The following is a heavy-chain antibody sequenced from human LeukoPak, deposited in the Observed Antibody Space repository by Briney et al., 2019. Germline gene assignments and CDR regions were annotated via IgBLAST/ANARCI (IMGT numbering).Heavy chain of an antibody. D-gene: IGHD3-3*01. CDR1: GGSISSYY. Sequence: PSQTLSLTCTVSGGSISSYYWSWIRQPPGKGLEWIGYIYYSGSTNYNPSLKSRVTISVDTSKNQFSLKLSSVTAADTAVYYCARRVKHYDFWSGYSGHAFDIWGQGTMVTVSS. CDR2: IYYSGST. CDR3: ARRVKHYDFWSGYSGHAFDI. V-gene: IGHV4-59*01. J-gene: IGHJ3*02.